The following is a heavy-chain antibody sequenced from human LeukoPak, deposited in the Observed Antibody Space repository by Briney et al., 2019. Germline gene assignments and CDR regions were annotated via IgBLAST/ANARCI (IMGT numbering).Heavy chain of an antibody. Sequence: ASETLSLTCTVSGGSISSYYWSWIRQPPGKGLEWIGYIYYSGSTNYNPSLKSRVTISVDTSKNQFSLKLSSVTAADTAVYYCARIYDYVWGSYRSYNWFDPWGQGTLVTVSS. J-gene: IGHJ5*02. V-gene: IGHV4-59*01. CDR1: GGSISSYY. CDR3: ARIYDYVWGSYRSYNWFDP. D-gene: IGHD3-16*02. CDR2: IYYSGST.